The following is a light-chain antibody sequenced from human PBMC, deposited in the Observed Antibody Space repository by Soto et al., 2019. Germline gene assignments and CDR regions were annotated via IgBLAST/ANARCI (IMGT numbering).Light chain of an antibody. CDR1: QSVSSN. V-gene: IGKV3-15*01. J-gene: IGKJ1*01. CDR2: GAS. Sequence: EIVMTQSPATLSVSPGDRATLSCRASQSVSSNLAWYQQKPGQAPRLLIYGASTRATGIPARFGGSGSGTEFTLTIASLQSEDFAVYYCQHYNNWPPWTFGQGTKVEIK. CDR3: QHYNNWPPWT.